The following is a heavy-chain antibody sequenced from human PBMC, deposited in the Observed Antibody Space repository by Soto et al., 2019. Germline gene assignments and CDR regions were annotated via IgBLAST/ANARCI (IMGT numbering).Heavy chain of an antibody. D-gene: IGHD5-12*01. Sequence: QVQLQESGPGLVKPSQTLSLTCTVSGGSISSGGYYWSWIRQHPGKGLEWIGYINYSASTYYNPSLKSRVTISVDTSKNQFSLKLSSVTAADTAVYYCARDGEATSSDYWGQGTLVTVSS. J-gene: IGHJ4*02. CDR2: INYSAST. CDR3: ARDGEATSSDY. CDR1: GGSISSGGYY. V-gene: IGHV4-31*03.